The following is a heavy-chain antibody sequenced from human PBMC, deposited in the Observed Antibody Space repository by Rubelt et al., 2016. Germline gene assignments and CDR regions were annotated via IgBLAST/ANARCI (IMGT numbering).Heavy chain of an antibody. Sequence: QVQLQESGPGLVKPSQTLSLTCTVSGDSISSDNYYWSWIRQHPGKGLDWIGYISNRGTTYYNPSPKSRLSISMDMSKKRFSLKLSSVTAAETAVYYCAGRGDLVDNAFDIWGQGTLVTVS. CDR1: GDSISSDNYY. J-gene: IGHJ3*02. CDR2: ISNRGTT. V-gene: IGHV4-31*03. CDR3: AGRGDLVDNAFDI. D-gene: IGHD1-26*01.